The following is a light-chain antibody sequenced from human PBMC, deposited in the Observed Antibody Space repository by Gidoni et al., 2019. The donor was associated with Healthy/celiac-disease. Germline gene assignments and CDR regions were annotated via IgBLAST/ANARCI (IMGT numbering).Light chain of an antibody. Sequence: EIVLPQSPATLSLSPGERATLSCRASQSVSSYLAWYQQKPGQAPSLLIYDASNRATGIPARCSGSGSGTDFTLTISSLEPEDFAVYYCEKRSNWPPGITFGGGTKVEIK. CDR2: DAS. J-gene: IGKJ4*01. CDR1: QSVSSY. CDR3: EKRSNWPPGIT. V-gene: IGKV3-11*01.